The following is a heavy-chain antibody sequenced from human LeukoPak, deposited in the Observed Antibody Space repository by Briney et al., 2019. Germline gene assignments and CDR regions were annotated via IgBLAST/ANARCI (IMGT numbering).Heavy chain of an antibody. CDR2: IYYSGST. CDR1: GGSISSYY. Sequence: SETLSLTCTVSGGSISSYYWSWFRQPPGKGLEWIGYIYYSGSTNYNPSLKSRVTISVDTSKNQFSLKLSSVTAADTAVYYCARAGSVAGTRAMFYYWGQGTLVTVSS. V-gene: IGHV4-59*01. D-gene: IGHD6-13*01. CDR3: ARAGSVAGTRAMFYY. J-gene: IGHJ4*02.